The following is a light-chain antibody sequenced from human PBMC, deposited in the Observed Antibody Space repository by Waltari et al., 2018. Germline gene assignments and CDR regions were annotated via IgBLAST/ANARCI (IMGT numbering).Light chain of an antibody. CDR1: SLRKFS. Sequence: SSELNQDPAVSLALGQTVKITCQGDSLRKFSASCYQQRPGQAPILVLYGPDYRPSGIPGRFSGSTSGGTASLTITGAQAEDEAVYYCHSRDSTSTRVFGGGTRLTV. J-gene: IGLJ3*02. CDR3: HSRDSTSTRV. CDR2: GPD. V-gene: IGLV3-19*01.